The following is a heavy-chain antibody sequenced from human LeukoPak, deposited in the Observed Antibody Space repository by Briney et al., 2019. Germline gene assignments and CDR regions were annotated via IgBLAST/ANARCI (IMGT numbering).Heavy chain of an antibody. V-gene: IGHV3-23*01. D-gene: IGHD6-19*01. CDR1: GFTFSSYG. CDR2: ISGSGGSA. J-gene: IGHJ2*01. Sequence: GGSLRLSCAASGFTFSSYGLSWVRQAPGKGLEWVSAISGSGGSAYYADSVQGRFTISRDNAKNSLYLQMNSLRAEDTAVYYCARFLAVAGTGLRYFDLWGRGTLVTVSS. CDR3: ARFLAVAGTGLRYFDL.